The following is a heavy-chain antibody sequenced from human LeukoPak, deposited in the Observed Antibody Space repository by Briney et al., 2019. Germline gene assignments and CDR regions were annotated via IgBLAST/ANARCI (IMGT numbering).Heavy chain of an antibody. CDR3: ARSKVGTSTLPIDY. J-gene: IGHJ4*02. V-gene: IGHV1-8*01. Sequence: ASVKVSCKASGYTFTSYDNNWVRQATGQGLEWMGWMNPNSGNTGYAQKFQGRVTMTRNTSITTAYMELSSLRSEDTAVYYCARSKVGTSTLPIDYWGQGTLVTVSS. CDR1: GYTFTSYD. D-gene: IGHD1-26*01. CDR2: MNPNSGNT.